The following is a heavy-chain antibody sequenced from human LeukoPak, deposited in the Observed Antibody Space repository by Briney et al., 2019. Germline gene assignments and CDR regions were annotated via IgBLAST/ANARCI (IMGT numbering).Heavy chain of an antibody. CDR1: GYPISSGYY. D-gene: IGHD3-22*01. Sequence: EPSETLSLTCTVSGYPISSGYYWGWIRQPPGKGLEWIGSIYHSGSTYYNPSLKSRVTISVDTSKNQFSMKLSSVTAADTAVYYCARGWSYYYDKALDYWGQGTLVTVSS. CDR2: IYHSGST. V-gene: IGHV4-38-2*02. CDR3: ARGWSYYYDKALDY. J-gene: IGHJ4*02.